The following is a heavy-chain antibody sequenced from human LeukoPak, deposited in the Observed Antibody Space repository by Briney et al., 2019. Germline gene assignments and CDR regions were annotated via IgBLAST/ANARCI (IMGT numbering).Heavy chain of an antibody. D-gene: IGHD6-6*01. J-gene: IGHJ4*02. Sequence: PSETLSLTCTVSGGSITNYYWSWIRQPPGKGLEWIGYVYYSGSTNYNPSLKSRVTISVDTSKNQFSLKLSSVTAADTAVYFCARRKAVRPRDYYFDYWGQGTLVTVSS. CDR1: GGSITNYY. V-gene: IGHV4-59*01. CDR2: VYYSGST. CDR3: ARRKAVRPRDYYFDY.